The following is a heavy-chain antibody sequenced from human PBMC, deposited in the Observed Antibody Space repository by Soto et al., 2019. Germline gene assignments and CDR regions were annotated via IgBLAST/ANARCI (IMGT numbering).Heavy chain of an antibody. Sequence: QVLLQDSGPGLVKPSGTLSLTCTVSHFSVTNNKYWSWVRQSPGKPLEWIDEIYHSGTTYYNPSLSSRASMSMDKSKNQISLILTSVTAADTAVYYCARDSRYCTDSGCSIMRDAFDVWGQGTLVTVSS. V-gene: IGHV4-4*02. D-gene: IGHD2-15*01. CDR1: HFSVTNNKY. J-gene: IGHJ3*01. CDR2: IYHSGTT. CDR3: ARDSRYCTDSGCSIMRDAFDV.